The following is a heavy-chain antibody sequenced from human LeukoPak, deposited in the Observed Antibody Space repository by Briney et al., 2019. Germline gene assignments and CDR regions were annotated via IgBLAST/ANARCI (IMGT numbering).Heavy chain of an antibody. V-gene: IGHV3-20*01. CDR2: INWNGGST. D-gene: IGHD6-13*01. Sequence: GGSLRLSCAASGFTFDDYGMSWVRQAPGKGLEWVSGINWNGGSTGYADSVKGRFTISRDNAKNSLYLQMNSLRAEDTALYHCARDGIAAAGSYYYYGMDAWGQGTTVTVSS. CDR3: ARDGIAAAGSYYYYGMDA. CDR1: GFTFDDYG. J-gene: IGHJ6*02.